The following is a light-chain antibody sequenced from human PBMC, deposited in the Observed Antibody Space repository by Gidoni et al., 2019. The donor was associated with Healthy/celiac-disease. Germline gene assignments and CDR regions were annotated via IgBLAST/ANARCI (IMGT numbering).Light chain of an antibody. CDR3: QQYGSSPLT. CDR2: GAS. Sequence: EIVSTQSPGTLSLSPGARATLSCRASQSVTSSYLAWYQQKPGQAPRILIYGASSRATGIPDRFSGSGSGTDFTLTISRLEPEDFAVYYCQQYGSSPLTFGGGTKVEIK. J-gene: IGKJ4*01. V-gene: IGKV3-20*01. CDR1: QSVTSSY.